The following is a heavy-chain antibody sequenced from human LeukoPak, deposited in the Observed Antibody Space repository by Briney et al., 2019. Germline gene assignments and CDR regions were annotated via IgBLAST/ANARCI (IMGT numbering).Heavy chain of an antibody. J-gene: IGHJ4*02. Sequence: ASVRVSCKASGYTFIAYKIHWVRQAPGQGLEWMGRIDPNTGGTKSAKNFQGRVTMTRDTSISTAYMALSGLRSDDTAVYYCASLYDIVGTTVDYWGQGTLVTVSS. CDR1: GYTFIAYK. D-gene: IGHD1-26*01. CDR3: ASLYDIVGTTVDY. V-gene: IGHV1-2*06. CDR2: IDPNTGGT.